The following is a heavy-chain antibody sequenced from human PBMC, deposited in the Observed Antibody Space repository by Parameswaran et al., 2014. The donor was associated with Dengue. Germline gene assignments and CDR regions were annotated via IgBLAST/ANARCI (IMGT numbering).Heavy chain of an antibody. Sequence: WVRQAPGQGLEWMGWINTNTGNPTYAQGFTGRFVFSLDTSVSTAYLQISSLKAEDTAVYYCARGGMAGYLYNWFDPWGQGTLVTVSS. CDR3: ARGGMAGYLYNWFDP. J-gene: IGHJ5*02. CDR2: INTNTGNP. V-gene: IGHV7-4-1*02. D-gene: IGHD3-9*01.